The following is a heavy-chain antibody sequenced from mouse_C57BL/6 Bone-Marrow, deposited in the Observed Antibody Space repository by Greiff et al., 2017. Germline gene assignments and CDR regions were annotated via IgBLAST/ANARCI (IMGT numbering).Heavy chain of an antibody. CDR2: IDPNSGGT. CDR1: GYTFTSYW. CDR3: ARRGGSSYGWYFDV. Sequence: VKLQQPGAELVKPGASVKLSCKASGYTFTSYWMHWVKQRPGRGLEWIGRIDPNSGGTKYNEKFKSKATLTVDKPSSTAYMQLSSLTSEDSAVYYCARRGGSSYGWYFDVWGTGTTVTVSS. J-gene: IGHJ1*03. V-gene: IGHV1-72*01. D-gene: IGHD1-1*01.